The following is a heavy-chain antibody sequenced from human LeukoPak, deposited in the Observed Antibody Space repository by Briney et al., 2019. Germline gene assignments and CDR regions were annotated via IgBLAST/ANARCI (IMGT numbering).Heavy chain of an antibody. Sequence: SQTLSLTFAISGDRVSTNSGAWNWIRQSPSRGLEWLGSTYYRSRWHFDYTASVNSRISINPDTSKNEFSLELKSVTADDTAVYYCARFEGGAPDYWGQGTLVTVSS. CDR3: ARFEGGAPDY. D-gene: IGHD3-10*01. CDR2: TYYRSRWHF. J-gene: IGHJ4*02. CDR1: GDRVSTNSGA. V-gene: IGHV6-1*01.